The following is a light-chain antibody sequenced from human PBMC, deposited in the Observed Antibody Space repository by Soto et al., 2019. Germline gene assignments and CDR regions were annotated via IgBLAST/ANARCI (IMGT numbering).Light chain of an antibody. CDR2: SNN. J-gene: IGLJ3*02. V-gene: IGLV1-44*01. CDR1: NSNIGTNS. CDR3: AAWDGSLNGWV. Sequence: QSVLTQPPSASGTPGQRVTISCSGSNSNIGTNSMNWYQQLPGTAPKLLIHSNNQRPSGVPDRFSGSQSGTSASLAISGLQSEDEADYYCAAWDGSLNGWVFGGGTKVTVL.